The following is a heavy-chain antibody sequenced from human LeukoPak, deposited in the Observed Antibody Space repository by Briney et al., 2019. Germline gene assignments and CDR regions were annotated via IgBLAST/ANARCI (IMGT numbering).Heavy chain of an antibody. CDR3: ARLRSKYWFDP. V-gene: IGHV3-48*03. J-gene: IGHJ5*02. Sequence: RAGGSLRLSCAASGFTFSSYEMNWVRQAPGKGLEWVSYISSSGSAIYYADSVKGRFTISRDNAKNSLYLQMNSLRAEDTAVYYCARLRSKYWFDPWGQGTLVTVSS. D-gene: IGHD4-11*01. CDR2: ISSSGSAI. CDR1: GFTFSSYE.